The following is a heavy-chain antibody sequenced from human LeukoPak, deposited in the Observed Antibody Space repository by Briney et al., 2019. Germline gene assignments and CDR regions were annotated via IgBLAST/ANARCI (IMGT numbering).Heavy chain of an antibody. D-gene: IGHD1-26*01. CDR3: AKDRHSGSYYGYFDY. Sequence: GGSLRLSCAASGITFSSYWMTWVRQAPGKGLEWVANIIQDGRKKYYVDSVKGRFTISRDNAKNSLYLQMNSLRSEDTAVYYCAKDRHSGSYYGYFDYWGQGTLVTVSS. V-gene: IGHV3-7*01. CDR1: GITFSSYW. CDR2: IIQDGRKK. J-gene: IGHJ4*02.